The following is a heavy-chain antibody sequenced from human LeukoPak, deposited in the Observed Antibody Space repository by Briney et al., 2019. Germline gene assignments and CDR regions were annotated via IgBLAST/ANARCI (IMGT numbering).Heavy chain of an antibody. V-gene: IGHV3-30*18. Sequence: GGSLRLSCAASGFTFSSYGMHWVRQAPGKGLEWVAVISYDGSNQYHADSVKGRFTLSRDNARNTLYLQMNSLRAEDTAVYYCAKQGPYDSSAYVFDYWGQGTLVTVSS. CDR2: ISYDGSNQ. CDR3: AKQGPYDSSAYVFDY. CDR1: GFTFSSYG. D-gene: IGHD3-22*01. J-gene: IGHJ4*02.